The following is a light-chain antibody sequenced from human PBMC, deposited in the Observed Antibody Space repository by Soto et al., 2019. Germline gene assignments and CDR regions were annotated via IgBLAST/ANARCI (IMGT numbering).Light chain of an antibody. CDR1: QSVSSTS. CDR3: QQYGSSLFT. V-gene: IGKV3-20*01. CDR2: GTS. J-gene: IGKJ3*01. Sequence: DIVLTQSPGTLSLSPGERATLSCRASQSVSSTSLAWYQQKPGQAPRLLIYGTSTRPTGIPDRFSGSGSGTDFTLTISRLEPEDFAGYYCQQYGSSLFTFGPGTKVDI.